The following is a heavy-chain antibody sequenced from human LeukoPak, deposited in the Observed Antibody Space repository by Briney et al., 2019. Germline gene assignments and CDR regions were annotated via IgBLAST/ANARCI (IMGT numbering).Heavy chain of an antibody. CDR2: IYYSGST. J-gene: IGHJ3*02. CDR1: GGSISSSSYY. CDR3: ARRLDSFDAFDI. Sequence: SETLSLTCTVSGGSISSSSYYWGWIRQPPGKGLEWIGSIYYSGSTYYNPSLKSRVTISVDTSKNQFSLKLSSVTAADTAVYYCARRLDSFDAFDIWGQGTMVTVSS. V-gene: IGHV4-39*01. D-gene: IGHD3-9*01.